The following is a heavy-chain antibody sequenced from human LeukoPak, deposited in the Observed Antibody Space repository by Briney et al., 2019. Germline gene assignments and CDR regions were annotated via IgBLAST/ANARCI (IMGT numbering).Heavy chain of an antibody. V-gene: IGHV3-64*01. Sequence: GGSLRLSCAASGFTFSSYVMHWVRQAPGKGLEYVSAISSNGGSTYYPNSVKGRFTISRDNSKNTLCLQMGSLRAEDMAIYYCARSKRYCTNGICYTNGGFDHWGQGTLVTVSS. CDR2: ISSNGGST. CDR1: GFTFSSYV. CDR3: ARSKRYCTNGICYTNGGFDH. D-gene: IGHD2-8*01. J-gene: IGHJ4*02.